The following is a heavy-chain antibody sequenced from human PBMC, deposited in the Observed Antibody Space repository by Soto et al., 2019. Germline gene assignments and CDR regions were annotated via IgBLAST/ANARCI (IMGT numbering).Heavy chain of an antibody. J-gene: IGHJ3*02. V-gene: IGHV3-15*07. CDR2: IKSKTDGGTT. D-gene: IGHD3-9*01. CDR1: GFTFSNAW. CDR3: TTVRDDNTRWDYDILTGYYEPHAFDI. Sequence: GGSLRLSCAASGFTFSNAWMNWVRQAPGKGLEWVGRIKSKTDGGTTDYAAPVKGRFTISRDDSKNTLYLQMNSLKTEETAVYYCTTVRDDNTRWDYDILTGYYEPHAFDIWGQGTMVTVSS.